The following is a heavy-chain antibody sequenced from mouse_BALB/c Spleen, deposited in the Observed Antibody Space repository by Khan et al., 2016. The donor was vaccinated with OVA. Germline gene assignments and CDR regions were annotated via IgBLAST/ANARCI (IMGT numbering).Heavy chain of an antibody. CDR2: ISSGGTT. V-gene: IGHV5-6-5*01. Sequence: VQLKESGGGLVQPGGSLKLSCAASGCTFSNYAMSWVRQTPEKRLEWVASISSGGTTYCPDFVKGGFTISRDNARSFLYLQMSSLRSEDTAMYYCVRDYWFTYWGQGTLVTVSA. CDR1: GCTFSNYA. CDR3: VRDYWFTY. J-gene: IGHJ3*01.